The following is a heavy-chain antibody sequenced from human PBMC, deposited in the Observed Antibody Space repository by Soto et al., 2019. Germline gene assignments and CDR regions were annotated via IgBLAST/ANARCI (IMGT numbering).Heavy chain of an antibody. CDR3: ARAGRYCSSTSCYEWFDP. Sequence: GESLKIPCKGSGYSFTSYWIGWVRQMPGKGLEWMGIIYPGESDTRYSPSFQGQVTISADKSISTAYLQWSSLKASDTAMYYCARAGRYCSSTSCYEWFDPWGQGTRVTVSS. V-gene: IGHV5-51*01. CDR1: GYSFTSYW. J-gene: IGHJ5*02. CDR2: IYPGESDT. D-gene: IGHD2-2*01.